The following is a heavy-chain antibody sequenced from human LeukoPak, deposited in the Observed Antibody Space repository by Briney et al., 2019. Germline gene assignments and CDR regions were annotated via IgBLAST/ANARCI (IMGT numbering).Heavy chain of an antibody. Sequence: GGSLRLSCVASGFTFSNNWMSWVRQAPGKGLEWVGTIRQDGSEKYYVDSVKGRFTISRDNSKNTLYLQMNSLRAEDTAVYYCAKGMWTYYYDSSGYYIFDYWGQGTLVTVSS. D-gene: IGHD3-22*01. V-gene: IGHV3-7*03. CDR2: IRQDGSEK. CDR3: AKGMWTYYYDSSGYYIFDY. CDR1: GFTFSNNW. J-gene: IGHJ4*02.